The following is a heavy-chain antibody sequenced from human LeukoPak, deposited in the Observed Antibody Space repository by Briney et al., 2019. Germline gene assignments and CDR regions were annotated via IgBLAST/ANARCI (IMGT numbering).Heavy chain of an antibody. D-gene: IGHD3-22*01. Sequence: ASVKVSCKVSGYTLTGLSMHWVRQAPGKGLEWMGGFDPEDGETIYAQRFQGRVTMTEDTSTDTAYMELSSLRSEDTAVYYCATDYYDSSGYGNFDYWGQGTLVTVSS. CDR2: FDPEDGET. CDR3: ATDYYDSSGYGNFDY. J-gene: IGHJ4*02. CDR1: GYTLTGLS. V-gene: IGHV1-24*01.